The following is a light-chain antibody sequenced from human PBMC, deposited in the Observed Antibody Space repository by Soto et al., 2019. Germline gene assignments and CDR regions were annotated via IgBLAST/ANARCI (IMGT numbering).Light chain of an antibody. Sequence: QSVLTQPASVSGSPGQTITISCTGTNRDVGSYNLVSWYQHHPGKAPKLMIYEVSKRPSGVSNRFSGSKSGNTASLTISWLQSEDEADYYCCSYAGSSTLVFVTGTKVTVL. CDR1: NRDVGSYNL. J-gene: IGLJ1*01. CDR3: CSYAGSSTLV. V-gene: IGLV2-23*02. CDR2: EVS.